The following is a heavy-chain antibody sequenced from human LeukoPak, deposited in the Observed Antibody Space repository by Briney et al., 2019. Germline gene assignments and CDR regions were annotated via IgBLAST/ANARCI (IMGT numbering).Heavy chain of an antibody. J-gene: IGHJ2*01. CDR2: IYTGGST. CDR1: GFTVSSKY. V-gene: IGHV3-53*01. D-gene: IGHD3-10*02. Sequence: GGSLRLSCAASGFTVSSKYMNWIRQAPGKGLEWVSVIYTGGSTFYADSVKGRFTTSRGNSKNTLYLQMNSLRAEDTAVYYCARDMLGFAYFDLWGRGTLVTVSS. CDR3: ARDMLGFAYFDL.